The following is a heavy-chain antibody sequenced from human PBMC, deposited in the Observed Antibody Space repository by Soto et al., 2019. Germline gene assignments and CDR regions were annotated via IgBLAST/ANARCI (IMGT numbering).Heavy chain of an antibody. D-gene: IGHD2-15*01. CDR2: IYYSGST. CDR1: GGSISSGGYY. V-gene: IGHV4-31*03. Sequence: QVQLQESGPGLVKPSQTLSLTCTVSGGSISSGGYYWSWIRQHPGKGLEWIEYIYYSGSTYYNPSLKSRVTISVDPSKNQFSLKLSSVTAADTAVYYCARDSYCSGGSCYSILGGPYYFMDVWGKGTTVTVSS. CDR3: ARDSYCSGGSCYSILGGPYYFMDV. J-gene: IGHJ6*03.